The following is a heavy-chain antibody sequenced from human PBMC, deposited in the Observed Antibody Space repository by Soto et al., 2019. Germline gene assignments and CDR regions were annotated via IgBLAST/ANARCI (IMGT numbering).Heavy chain of an antibody. CDR3: ARVPLGYYEKGGNYSVEYFEH. V-gene: IGHV1-69*13. CDR2: LIPISGTT. CDR1: GGTFSNYA. J-gene: IGHJ1*01. Sequence: SVKVSCKASGGTFSNYAIAWVRQAPGQGLEWMGGLIPISGTTNYAQKFQGRVTITADESTSTAYMELRSLRSEDTAVYYCARVPLGYYEKGGNYSVEYFEHWGKGPLVPVSS. D-gene: IGHD3-22*01.